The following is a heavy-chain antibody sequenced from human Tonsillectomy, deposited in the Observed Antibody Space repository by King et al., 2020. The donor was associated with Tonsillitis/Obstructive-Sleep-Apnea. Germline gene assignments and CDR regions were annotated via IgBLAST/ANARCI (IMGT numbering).Heavy chain of an antibody. J-gene: IGHJ6*03. CDR3: ARTTYYDFWNDYAVRGYMDV. CDR2: SYYTGIT. CDR1: GDSISSGGHY. D-gene: IGHD3-3*01. Sequence: VQLQESGPRLVKPSQTLSLTCSVSGDSISSGGHYWSWIRQHPGKGLEWVGYSYYTGITYYNPSLKSPVTISVDTSKNQFSLKLTSVTAADTAVYYCARTTYYDFWNDYAVRGYMDVWGKGTTVIVSS. V-gene: IGHV4-31*01.